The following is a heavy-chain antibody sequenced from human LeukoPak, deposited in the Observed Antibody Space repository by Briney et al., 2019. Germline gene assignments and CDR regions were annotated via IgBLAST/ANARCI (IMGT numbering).Heavy chain of an antibody. J-gene: IGHJ3*02. D-gene: IGHD1-1*01. Sequence: GGSLRLSCAASGFTFSSYSMTWVRQAPGKGLEWVSSISSSSYIYYADSVKGRFTISRDNAKNSLYLQTNSLRAEDTAVYYCARDTTPLRVRAFDIWGQGTMVTVSS. CDR1: GFTFSSYS. V-gene: IGHV3-21*01. CDR3: ARDTTPLRVRAFDI. CDR2: ISSSSYI.